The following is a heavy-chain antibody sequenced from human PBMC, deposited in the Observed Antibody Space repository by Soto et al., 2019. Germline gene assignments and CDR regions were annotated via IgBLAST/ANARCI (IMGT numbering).Heavy chain of an antibody. CDR3: ARQWGKQWDY. V-gene: IGHV4-59*08. J-gene: IGHJ4*02. D-gene: IGHD3-16*01. CDR1: GGSISSYY. CDR2: IYYSGSI. Sequence: QVQLQESGPGLVKPSETLSLTCTVSGGSISSYYWSWIRQPPGKGLEWIGYIYYSGSINYNPSLKSRVTISVDTSKNQFSLKLSSVTAADTAVYYCARQWGKQWDYWGQGTLVTVSS.